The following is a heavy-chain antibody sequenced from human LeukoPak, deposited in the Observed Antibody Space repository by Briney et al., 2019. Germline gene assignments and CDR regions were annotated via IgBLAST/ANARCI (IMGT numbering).Heavy chain of an antibody. D-gene: IGHD2-2*01. CDR3: ARDYCSSTNCYWIDH. J-gene: IGHJ5*02. CDR1: GFTVSSNY. Sequence: PGGSLRLSRAASGFTVSSNYMSWVRQAPGKGLEWVSLIYSGGSTYYADSVKGRFTISRDNSQNTLYLQMNSLRSEDTAVYYCARDYCSSTNCYWIDHWGQGTLVTVSS. CDR2: IYSGGST. V-gene: IGHV3-66*01.